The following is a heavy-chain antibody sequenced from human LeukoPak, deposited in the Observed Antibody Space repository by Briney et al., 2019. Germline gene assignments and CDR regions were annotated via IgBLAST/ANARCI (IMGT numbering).Heavy chain of an antibody. CDR1: GFTFSSYW. V-gene: IGHV3-7*01. CDR3: ARDSSTGFWSGYSYYYYYMDV. CDR2: IKQDGNEK. Sequence: PGGSLRLSCAASGFTFSSYWMNWVRQAPGKGLEWVANIKQDGNEKYYVDSVKGRFTISRDNAKNSLYLQMNSLRAEDTAVYYCARDSSTGFWSGYSYYYYYMDVWGKGTTVTVSS. D-gene: IGHD3-3*01. J-gene: IGHJ6*03.